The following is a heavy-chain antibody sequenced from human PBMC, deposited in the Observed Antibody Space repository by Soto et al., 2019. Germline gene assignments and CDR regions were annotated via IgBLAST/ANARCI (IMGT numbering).Heavy chain of an antibody. V-gene: IGHV3-30*18. D-gene: IGHD3-22*01. J-gene: IGHJ4*02. CDR3: AKDYFRYDSSGYYPPHFDY. CDR2: ISYDGSNK. Sequence: PGGSLRLSCAASGFTFSSYGMHWVRQAPGKGLEWVAVISYDGSNKYYADSVKGRFTISRDNSKNTLYLQMNSLRAEDTAVYYCAKDYFRYDSSGYYPPHFDYWGQGT. CDR1: GFTFSSYG.